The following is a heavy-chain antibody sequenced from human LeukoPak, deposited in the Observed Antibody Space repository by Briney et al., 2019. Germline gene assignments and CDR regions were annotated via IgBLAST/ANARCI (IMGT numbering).Heavy chain of an antibody. Sequence: GGSLRLSCAASGFTFSSYAMSWVRQAPGKGLEWVSAISGSGGSTYYAGSVEGQLTISRDNSKNTLYLQMNSLRAEDTAVYYCAKDVLVLRYFDWLLPLSFDYWGQGTLVTVSS. CDR3: AKDVLVLRYFDWLLPLSFDY. V-gene: IGHV3-23*01. D-gene: IGHD3-9*01. CDR2: ISGSGGST. CDR1: GFTFSSYA. J-gene: IGHJ4*02.